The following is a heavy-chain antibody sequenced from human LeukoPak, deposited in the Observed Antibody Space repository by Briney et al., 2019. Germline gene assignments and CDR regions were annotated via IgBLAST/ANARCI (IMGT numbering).Heavy chain of an antibody. Sequence: ASVNVSCKASGYTFTSYGSSWVRQAPGQGLEGMGWISSYNGNTNYAQKLQGRVTMTTDTSTSTAYMELRSLRSDDTAVYYCPRLPYYYDSSGYPRTWFDPWGQGTLVTVSS. CDR3: PRLPYYYDSSGYPRTWFDP. CDR2: ISSYNGNT. D-gene: IGHD3-22*01. CDR1: GYTFTSYG. V-gene: IGHV1-18*01. J-gene: IGHJ5*02.